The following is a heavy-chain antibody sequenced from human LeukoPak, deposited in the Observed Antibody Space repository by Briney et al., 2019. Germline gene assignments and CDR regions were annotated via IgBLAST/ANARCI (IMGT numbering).Heavy chain of an antibody. CDR1: GGTFSSYD. V-gene: IGHV1-69*13. CDR3: AREAQVLYQLQQGFAY. J-gene: IGHJ4*02. CDR2: IIPIFGTA. D-gene: IGHD2-2*01. Sequence: SVKVSCKASGGTFSSYDISWVRQAPGQGLEWMGGIIPIFGTANYAQKFQGRVTITADESTSTAYMELSSLRSEDTAVYYCAREAQVLYQLQQGFAYWGQGTLVTVSS.